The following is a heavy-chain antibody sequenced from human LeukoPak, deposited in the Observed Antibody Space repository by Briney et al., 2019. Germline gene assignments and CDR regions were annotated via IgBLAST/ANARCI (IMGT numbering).Heavy chain of an antibody. J-gene: IGHJ4*02. CDR2: ISYDGSNK. D-gene: IGHD2-2*01. V-gene: IGHV3-30*04. Sequence: GGSLRLSCAASGFTFYDFAMHWVRQAPGKGLEWVAVISYDGSNKYYADSVKGRFTISRDNSKNTLYLQMNSLRAEDTAVYYCAKVRGYCSSTSCYAFDYWGQGTLVTVSS. CDR1: GFTFYDFA. CDR3: AKVRGYCSSTSCYAFDY.